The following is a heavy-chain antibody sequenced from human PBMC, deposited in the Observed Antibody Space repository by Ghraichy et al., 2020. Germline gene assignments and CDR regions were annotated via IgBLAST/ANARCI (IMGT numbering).Heavy chain of an antibody. CDR1: GFTFGDYA. V-gene: IGHV3-49*03. CDR2: IRSKAYGGTT. D-gene: IGHD6-13*01. CDR3: TYSGRWYEAFDI. J-gene: IGHJ3*02. Sequence: GGSLRLSCTASGFTFGDYAMSWFRQAPGKGLEWVGFIRSKAYGGTTEYAASVKGRFTISRDDSKSIADLQMNSLKTEDTAVYYGTYSGRWYEAFDIWGQGTMVTVSS.